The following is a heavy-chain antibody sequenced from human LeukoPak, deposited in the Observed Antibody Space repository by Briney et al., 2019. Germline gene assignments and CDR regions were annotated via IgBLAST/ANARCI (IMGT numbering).Heavy chain of an antibody. V-gene: IGHV3-74*01. Sequence: GGSLRLSCAASGFTFSSYWMHWVRQAPGKGLVWVSRINSEGSSTSYADSVKGRFTISRDNAKNTLYLQMNSLRAEDTAVYYCARDGDYYDSSGYYSEGYFDLWGRGTLVTVSS. CDR1: GFTFSSYW. CDR3: ARDGDYYDSSGYYSEGYFDL. J-gene: IGHJ2*01. CDR2: INSEGSST. D-gene: IGHD3-22*01.